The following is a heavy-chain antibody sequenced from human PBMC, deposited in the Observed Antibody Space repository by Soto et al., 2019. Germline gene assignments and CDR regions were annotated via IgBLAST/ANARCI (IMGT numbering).Heavy chain of an antibody. CDR3: AREGYCSGGSCYSPYYYYYGMDV. D-gene: IGHD2-15*01. CDR2: IIPIFGTA. Sequence: QVQLVQSGAEVKKPGSSVKVSCKASGGTFSSYAISWVRQAPGQGLEWMGGIIPIFGTANYAQKFQGRVTITEDESTSTAYMELSSLRSEDTAVYYCAREGYCSGGSCYSPYYYYYGMDVWGQGTTVTVSS. V-gene: IGHV1-69*01. CDR1: GGTFSSYA. J-gene: IGHJ6*02.